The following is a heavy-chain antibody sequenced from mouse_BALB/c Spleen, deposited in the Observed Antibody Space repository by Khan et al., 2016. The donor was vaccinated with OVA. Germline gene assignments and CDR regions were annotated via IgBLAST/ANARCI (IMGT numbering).Heavy chain of an antibody. CDR1: GFTFSSYS. Sequence: EVELVESGGDLVKPGGSLKLSCAASGFTFSSYSMSWVRQTPDKRLEWVASISSGGDYTYYPDSVKGRFTISRDNAKNTLYLQMSDLKSEDTAMNYWAAQLTGSFAYWGQGTLVTVSA. CDR2: ISSGGDYT. J-gene: IGHJ3*01. D-gene: IGHD4-1*01. CDR3: AAQLTGSFAY. V-gene: IGHV5-6*01.